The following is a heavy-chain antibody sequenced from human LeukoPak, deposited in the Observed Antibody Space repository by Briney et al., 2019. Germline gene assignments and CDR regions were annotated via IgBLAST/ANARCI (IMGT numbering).Heavy chain of an antibody. J-gene: IGHJ6*03. CDR1: GGSFSGYY. Sequence: SETLSLTCAVYGGSFSGYYWSWIRQPPWKGLEWIGEINHSGSTNYNPSLKSRVTISVDTSKNQFSLKLSSVTAADTAVYYCARQDSTAMGDYMDVWGKGTTVTVSS. D-gene: IGHD1-1*01. CDR3: ARQDSTAMGDYMDV. CDR2: INHSGST. V-gene: IGHV4-34*01.